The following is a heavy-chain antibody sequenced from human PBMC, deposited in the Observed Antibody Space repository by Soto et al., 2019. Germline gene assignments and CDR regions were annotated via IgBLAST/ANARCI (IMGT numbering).Heavy chain of an antibody. V-gene: IGHV1-18*04. CDR3: ARVDSYDSIVYSGY. Sequence: QVQLVQSGAEVKKPGASVKVSCKASGYTFTIYGISWVRQAPGQGLEWMGWISGYNGNTDYAQNLQDRVTLTTDASTSSVYMALRSLRSDDTSVYYCARVDSYDSIVYSGYWGQGTRITVSS. CDR1: GYTFTIYG. J-gene: IGHJ4*02. D-gene: IGHD3-22*01. CDR2: ISGYNGNT.